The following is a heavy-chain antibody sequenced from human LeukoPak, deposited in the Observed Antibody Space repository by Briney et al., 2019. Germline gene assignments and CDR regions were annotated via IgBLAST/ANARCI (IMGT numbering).Heavy chain of an antibody. CDR1: GFTFSSYA. V-gene: IGHV3-23*01. CDR3: AKDPGYCSGGSCYYFDY. Sequence: QPGGSLRLSCAASGFTFSSYAMSWVRQAPGKGLEWVSAISGSGGSTYYADSVKGRFTISRDNSKNTLYLRMNSLRAEDTAVYYCAKDPGYCSGGSCYYFDYWGQGTLVTVSS. CDR2: ISGSGGST. D-gene: IGHD2-15*01. J-gene: IGHJ4*02.